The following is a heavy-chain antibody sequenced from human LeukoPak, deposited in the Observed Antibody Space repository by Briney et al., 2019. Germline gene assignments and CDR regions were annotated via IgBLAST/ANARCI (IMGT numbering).Heavy chain of an antibody. Sequence: SQTLSLTCAISGDSVSSNSATWNWIRQSPSRGLEWLGRTYYRSKWYKYYAVSVKGRITINPDTSKNQISLQPNSVTPEDTAVYYCARGPSYFQHWGQGTLVTVSS. CDR1: GDSVSSNSAT. CDR2: TYYRSKWYK. CDR3: ARGPSYFQH. J-gene: IGHJ1*01. V-gene: IGHV6-1*01.